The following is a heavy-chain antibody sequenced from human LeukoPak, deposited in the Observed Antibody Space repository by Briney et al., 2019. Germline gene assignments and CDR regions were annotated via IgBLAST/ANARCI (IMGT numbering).Heavy chain of an antibody. CDR3: AKDGAWLRFDD. CDR1: GFPFSSHG. J-gene: IGHJ4*02. D-gene: IGHD5-12*01. V-gene: IGHV3-23*01. Sequence: GGSLRLSCAGSGFPFSSHGMNWVRQAPGKGLEWVSGISPGGGPTYYAYSVKGRFSTARDDLKNTLYLQMTNLRAEDTAVYYCAKDGAWLRFDDWGQGILVTVSS. CDR2: ISPGGGPT.